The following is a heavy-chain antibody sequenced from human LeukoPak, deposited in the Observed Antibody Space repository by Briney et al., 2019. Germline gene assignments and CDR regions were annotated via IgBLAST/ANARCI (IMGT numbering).Heavy chain of an antibody. Sequence: WETLSLTCTVSGGSISSYYWSWIRQPPGKGLEWIGYIYYSGRTNYNPSLKSRVTISVDTSKNQFSLKLSSVTAADTAVYYCARGVYCSSTSCNYYYYYCMDVWGQGTTVSV. J-gene: IGHJ6*02. CDR2: IYYSGRT. CDR3: ARGVYCSSTSCNYYYYYCMDV. V-gene: IGHV4-59*01. D-gene: IGHD2-2*01. CDR1: GGSISSYY.